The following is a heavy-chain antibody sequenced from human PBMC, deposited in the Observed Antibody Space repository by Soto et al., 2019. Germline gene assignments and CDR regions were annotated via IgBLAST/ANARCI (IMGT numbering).Heavy chain of an antibody. Sequence: QVQLVQSGAEVKKPGSSVKVSCKASGGTFSSYAISWVRQAPGQGLEWMGGIIPISGTANYAQKFQGRVTITADESTSTAYMELSSLRSEDTAVYYCARGGPPVEVAVAGGSFDYWGQGTLVTVSS. CDR1: GGTFSSYA. J-gene: IGHJ4*02. V-gene: IGHV1-69*01. CDR3: ARGGPPVEVAVAGGSFDY. CDR2: IIPISGTA. D-gene: IGHD6-19*01.